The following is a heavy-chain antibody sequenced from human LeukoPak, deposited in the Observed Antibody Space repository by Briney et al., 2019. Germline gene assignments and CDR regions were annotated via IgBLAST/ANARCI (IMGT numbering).Heavy chain of an antibody. D-gene: IGHD6-13*01. CDR2: IYYSGST. CDR3: ARCPEPQHSSSWYNSYYYYYYMDV. V-gene: IGHV4-39*01. J-gene: IGHJ6*03. Sequence: SETLSLTCTVSGGSISSSSYYWGWIRQPPGKGLEWIGSIYYSGSTYYNPSLKSRVTISVDTSKNQFSLKLSSVTAADTAVYYCARCPEPQHSSSWYNSYYYYYYMDVWGKGTTVTISS. CDR1: GGSISSSSYY.